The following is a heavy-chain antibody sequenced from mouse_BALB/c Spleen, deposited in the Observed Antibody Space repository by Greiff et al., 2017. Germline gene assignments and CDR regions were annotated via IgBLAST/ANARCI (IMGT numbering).Heavy chain of an antibody. Sequence: EVKLMESGGGLVKPGGSLKLSCAASGFTFSSYAMSWVRQTPEKRLEWVASISSGGSTYYPDSVKGRFTISRDNARNILYLQMSSLRSEDTAMYYCAREGSPYYFDDWGQGTTLTVSS. V-gene: IGHV5-6-5*01. CDR1: GFTFSSYA. CDR2: ISSGGST. J-gene: IGHJ2*01. CDR3: AREGSPYYFDD.